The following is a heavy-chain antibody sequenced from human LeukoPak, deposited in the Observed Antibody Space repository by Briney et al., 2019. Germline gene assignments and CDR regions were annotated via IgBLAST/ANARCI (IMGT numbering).Heavy chain of an antibody. J-gene: IGHJ6*02. CDR1: GFAFSDFT. V-gene: IGHV3-48*01. CDR2: ISSSSSTI. D-gene: IGHD2-2*01. CDR3: AREGCSSTSCYADYYYYGMDV. Sequence: GGSLRLSCAASGFAFSDFTMSWVRQAPGKGLEWVSYISSSSSTIYYADSVKGRFTISRDNAKNSLYLQMNSLRAEDTAVYYCAREGCSSTSCYADYYYYGMDVWGQGTTVTVSS.